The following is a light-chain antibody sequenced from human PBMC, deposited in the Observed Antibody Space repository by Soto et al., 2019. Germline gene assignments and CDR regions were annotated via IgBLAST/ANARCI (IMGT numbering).Light chain of an antibody. J-gene: IGKJ1*01. CDR2: KAS. CDR3: TQYNSYST. CDR1: QTISTW. V-gene: IGKV1-5*03. Sequence: DIQRTPSPRTLSASVGYRVTITCRASQTISTWLAWYQQKPGKDPKLLIYKASKLENGVPSRFRRSGSGTEFTLTISRLQPEDFATYYCTQYNSYSTVGQGAKVDIK.